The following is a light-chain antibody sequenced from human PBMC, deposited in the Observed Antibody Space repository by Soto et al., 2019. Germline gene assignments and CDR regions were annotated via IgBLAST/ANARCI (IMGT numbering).Light chain of an antibody. CDR3: QQYNTYPWT. J-gene: IGKJ1*01. CDR2: DAS. V-gene: IGKV1-5*01. CDR1: QSISSW. Sequence: DIQMTQSPATLSASVGDRVTITCRASQSISSWLAWYQQKPGKVPKLLIDDASSLESGVPSRFSGSGSGTEFTLTISSLQPDDFATYYCQQYNTYPWTFGQGPKVAIK.